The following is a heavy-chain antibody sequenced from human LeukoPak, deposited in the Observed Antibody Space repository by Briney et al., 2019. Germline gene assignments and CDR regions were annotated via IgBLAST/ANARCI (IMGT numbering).Heavy chain of an antibody. V-gene: IGHV3-48*01. CDR1: GFTFSSYS. Sequence: PGGSLRLSCAASGFTFSSYSMNWVRQAPGKGLEWVSYISSSSSTIYYADSVKGRFTISRDNAKNSLYLQMNSLRAEDTAVYYCARGGIESPFDYWGQGTLVTVSS. D-gene: IGHD5-24*01. CDR3: ARGGIESPFDY. CDR2: ISSSSSTI. J-gene: IGHJ4*02.